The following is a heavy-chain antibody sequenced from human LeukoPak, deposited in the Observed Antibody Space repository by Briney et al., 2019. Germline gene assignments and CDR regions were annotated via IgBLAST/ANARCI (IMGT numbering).Heavy chain of an antibody. V-gene: IGHV3-7*03. Sequence: PGGSLRLSCAASGFTFSSYAMSWVRQAPGKGLEWVADIKADGSETHYVDPLKGRFTISRDNANNLLYLQMDSLRVEDTAVYYCARGEPTSSFRPFDYWGQGILVTVSS. CDR1: GFTFSSYA. CDR3: ARGEPTSSFRPFDY. CDR2: IKADGSET. J-gene: IGHJ4*02. D-gene: IGHD1-26*01.